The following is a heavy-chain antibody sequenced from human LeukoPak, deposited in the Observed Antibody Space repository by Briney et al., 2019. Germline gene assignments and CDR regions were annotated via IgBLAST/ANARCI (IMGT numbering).Heavy chain of an antibody. J-gene: IGHJ4*02. CDR1: GGSFSGYY. CDR2: INHSGST. V-gene: IGHV4-34*01. D-gene: IGHD3-22*01. CDR3: ARASYSYDISGWVPFDY. Sequence: SETLPLTCAVYGGSFSGYYWSWLRQPPGKGLEWIGEINHSGSTNYNPSLKSRVTISGDTSENQCSLRLCSVTAADTAVDYCARASYSYDISGWVPFDYWGQGTLGTVSS.